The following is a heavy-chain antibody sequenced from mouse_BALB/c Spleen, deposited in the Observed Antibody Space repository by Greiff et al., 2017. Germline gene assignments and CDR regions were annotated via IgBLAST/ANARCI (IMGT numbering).Heavy chain of an antibody. J-gene: IGHJ3*01. D-gene: IGHD2-4*01. CDR2: IDPENGDT. CDR1: GFNIKDYY. V-gene: IGHV14-4*02. Sequence: DVQLQESGAELVRSGASVKLSCTASGFNIKDYYMHWVKQRPEQGLEWIGWIDPENGDTEYAPKFQGKATMTADTSSNTAYLQLSSLTSEDTAVYYCTVYYDYAAWFAYWGQGTLVTVSA. CDR3: TVYYDYAAWFAY.